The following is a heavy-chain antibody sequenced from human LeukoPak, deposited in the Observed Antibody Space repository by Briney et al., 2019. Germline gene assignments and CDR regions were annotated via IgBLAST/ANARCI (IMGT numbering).Heavy chain of an antibody. CDR2: ISHSGST. V-gene: IGHV4-34*01. J-gene: IGHJ4*02. D-gene: IGHD5-12*01. Sequence: SETLSLTCAVYGGSFSGYYWSWIRQPPGKGLEWIGEISHSGSTNYNPSLKSRVTMSLDTSEDQFSLKLSSVTAADTAVYYCARDPRSYPGYDETFDYWGQGTLVTVSS. CDR1: GGSFSGYY. CDR3: ARDPRSYPGYDETFDY.